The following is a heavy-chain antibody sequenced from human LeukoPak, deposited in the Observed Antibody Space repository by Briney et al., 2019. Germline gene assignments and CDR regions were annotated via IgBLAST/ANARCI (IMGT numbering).Heavy chain of an antibody. D-gene: IGHD6-6*01. CDR2: ISYDGSNK. J-gene: IGHJ6*02. CDR3: ARDSLAARTSRRVYYYGMDV. Sequence: GGSLRLSCAASGFTFSSYAMHWVRQAPGKGLEWVSVISYDGSNKYYADSVKGRFTISRDNSKNTLYLQMNSLRAEDTAVYYCARDSLAARTSRRVYYYGMDVWGQGTTVTVSS. CDR1: GFTFSSYA. V-gene: IGHV3-30-3*01.